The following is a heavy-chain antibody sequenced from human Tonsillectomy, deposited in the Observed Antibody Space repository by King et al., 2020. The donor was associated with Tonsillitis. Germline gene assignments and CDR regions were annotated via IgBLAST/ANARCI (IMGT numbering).Heavy chain of an antibody. CDR3: TTGSVIMITFVGVFRSRRWHY. J-gene: IGHJ4*02. V-gene: IGHV3-15*01. D-gene: IGHD3-16*01. CDR2: IKSKTDGGTT. CDR1: RFTFTNAW. Sequence: VQLVESGGGLVKPGGSLRLSCAASRFTFTNAWMSWVRQAPGKGLEWVGRIKSKTDGGTTDYAAPVKGRFTISRDDSKNTLYLQMNSLKTEDTAVYYCTTGSVIMITFVGVFRSRRWHYGGQGTLGTVSS.